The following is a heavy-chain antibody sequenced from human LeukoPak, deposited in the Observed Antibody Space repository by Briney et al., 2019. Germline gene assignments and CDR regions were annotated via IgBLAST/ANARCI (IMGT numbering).Heavy chain of an antibody. CDR1: GFTFSSYG. J-gene: IGHJ4*02. D-gene: IGHD1-26*01. CDR3: AKDASSWEPSYFDY. V-gene: IGHV3-33*06. CDR2: IWYDGSNK. Sequence: GGSLRLSCAASGFTFSSYGMHWVRQAPGKGLEWVAVIWYDGSNKYYADSVKGRFTISRDNSKNTLYLQMNSLRAEDTAVYYCAKDASSWEPSYFDYWGQGTLVTVSS.